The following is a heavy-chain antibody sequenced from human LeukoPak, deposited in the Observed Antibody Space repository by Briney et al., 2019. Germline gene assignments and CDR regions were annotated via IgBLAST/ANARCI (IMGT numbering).Heavy chain of an antibody. CDR3: ARAPVSMFDSSGYDFDY. D-gene: IGHD3-22*01. Sequence: GASVKVSCKASGYTFTGYYMHWVRQAPGQGLEWMGWINPNSGGTNYAQKFQGRVTMTRDTSISTAYMELSRLRSDDTAVYYCARAPVSMFDSSGYDFDYWGQGTLVTVSP. V-gene: IGHV1-2*02. J-gene: IGHJ4*02. CDR1: GYTFTGYY. CDR2: INPNSGGT.